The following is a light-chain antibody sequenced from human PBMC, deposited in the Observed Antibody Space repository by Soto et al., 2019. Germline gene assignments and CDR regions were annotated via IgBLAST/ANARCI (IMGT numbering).Light chain of an antibody. CDR3: AAWDDSLNGLV. Sequence: QSALTQPPSASGTPGQRVTISCSGSSSNIGSNTVNWYQHLPGTAPKLLIYSNNQRPSGVPDRFSGSKSGTSASLAISGLQSEDEADYYCAAWDDSLNGLVFGGGTKLTVL. V-gene: IGLV1-44*01. J-gene: IGLJ2*01. CDR1: SSNIGSNT. CDR2: SNN.